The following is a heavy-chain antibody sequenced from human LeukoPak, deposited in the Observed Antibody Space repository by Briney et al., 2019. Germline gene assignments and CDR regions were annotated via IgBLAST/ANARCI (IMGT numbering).Heavy chain of an antibody. CDR2: IGTAGDT. CDR3: RATYYDSSGYPFDY. Sequence: GGSLRLSCAASGFTFSSYDMHWVRQATGKGLEWVSAIGTAGDTYYPGSVKGRFTISRKNAKNSLYLQMNSLRAGDTAVYYCRATYYDSSGYPFDYWGKGTLVTVSS. D-gene: IGHD3-22*01. J-gene: IGHJ4*02. V-gene: IGHV3-13*01. CDR1: GFTFSSYD.